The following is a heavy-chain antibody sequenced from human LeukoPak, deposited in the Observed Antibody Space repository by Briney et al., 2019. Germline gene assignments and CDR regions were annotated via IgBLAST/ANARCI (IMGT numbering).Heavy chain of an antibody. CDR3: ARFIYGSGNDY. Sequence: SETLSLTCTVSGNSIRSTSYYWGWIRQPPGKGLEWIGNIYYSGTTYYNPSLKSRVTISFNTSKNHFSLKLNSVTAADTAMYYCARFIYGSGNDYWGQGTLVTVSS. V-gene: IGHV4-39*07. CDR2: IYYSGTT. CDR1: GNSIRSTSYY. D-gene: IGHD3-10*01. J-gene: IGHJ4*02.